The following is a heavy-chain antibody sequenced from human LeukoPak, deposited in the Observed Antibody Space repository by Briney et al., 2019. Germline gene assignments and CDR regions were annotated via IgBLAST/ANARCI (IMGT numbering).Heavy chain of an antibody. CDR3: ARTDYCSSTSCYRFDA. J-gene: IGHJ5*02. Sequence: ASVKVSCKASGYTFTSYGISWVRQAPGQGLEWMGWISAYNGNTNYAQKLQGRVTMTTDTSTSTAYMELRSLRSDDTAVYYCARTDYCSSTSCYRFDAWGQGTLVTVSS. CDR2: ISAYNGNT. CDR1: GYTFTSYG. V-gene: IGHV1-18*01. D-gene: IGHD2-2*01.